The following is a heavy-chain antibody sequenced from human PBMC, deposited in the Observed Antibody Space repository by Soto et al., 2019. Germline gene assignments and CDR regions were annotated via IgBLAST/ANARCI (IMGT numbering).Heavy chain of an antibody. CDR3: ARPHSSSWYGSCFDY. CDR2: IRNKTNSYTT. J-gene: IGHJ4*02. V-gene: IGHV3-72*01. Sequence: GGSLRLSCAASGFTFSDHYMDWVRQAPGKGLEWVGRIRNKTNSYTTEYAASVKGRYTISRDDSKNTLYLQINSLKTEDTAVYYCARPHSSSWYGSCFDYWGQGT. D-gene: IGHD6-13*01. CDR1: GFTFSDHY.